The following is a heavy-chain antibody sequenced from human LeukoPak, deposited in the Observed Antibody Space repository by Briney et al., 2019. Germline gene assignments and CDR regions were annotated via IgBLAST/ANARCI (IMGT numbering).Heavy chain of an antibody. J-gene: IGHJ6*03. CDR1: GGSFSGYY. Sequence: PSETLSLTCAVYGGSFSGYYWSWIRQPPGKGLEWIGEINHSGSTNYNPSLKSRVTISVDTSKNQFSLKLSSVTAADTAVYYCARGSANSSGYYYTNYYYYMDVWGKGTTVTVSS. CDR2: INHSGST. CDR3: ARGSANSSGYYYTNYYYYMDV. V-gene: IGHV4-34*01. D-gene: IGHD3-22*01.